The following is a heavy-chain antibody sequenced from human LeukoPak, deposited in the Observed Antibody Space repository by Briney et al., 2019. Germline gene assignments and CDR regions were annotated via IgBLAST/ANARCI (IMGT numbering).Heavy chain of an antibody. CDR1: GFTFSSYG. V-gene: IGHV3-30*02. CDR3: ARDPSRGQGYYYMDV. CDR2: IRYDGSYK. Sequence: PGGSLRLSRAASGFTFSSYGMHWVRQAPGKGLEWVAFIRYDGSYKFYAESVKGRFTVSRDNSKNTLYLQMNSLRAEDTAVYYCARDPSRGQGYYYMDVWGKGTTVTISS. J-gene: IGHJ6*03. D-gene: IGHD3-10*01.